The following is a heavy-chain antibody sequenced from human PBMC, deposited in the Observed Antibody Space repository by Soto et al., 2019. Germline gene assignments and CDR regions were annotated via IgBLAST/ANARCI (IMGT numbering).Heavy chain of an antibody. V-gene: IGHV1-69*13. J-gene: IGHJ2*01. Sequence: SVKVSCKASGGTFSSYAISWVRQAPGQGLEWMGGIIPIFGTANYAQKFQGRVTITADESTSTAYMELSSLRSEDTAVYYCARDGDGSKSYWYFDLWGRGTLITVAS. CDR3: ARDGDGSKSYWYFDL. D-gene: IGHD1-26*01. CDR2: IIPIFGTA. CDR1: GGTFSSYA.